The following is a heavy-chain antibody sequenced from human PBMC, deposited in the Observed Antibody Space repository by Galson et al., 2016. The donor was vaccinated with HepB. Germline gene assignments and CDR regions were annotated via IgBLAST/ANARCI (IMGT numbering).Heavy chain of an antibody. D-gene: IGHD2-21*02. CDR1: GGSSIAYT. J-gene: IGHJ5*02. V-gene: IGHV1-69*10. Sequence: SVKVSCKASGGSSIAYTISWLRQAPGQGLEWLGGMIPILDRPNYAQSFQDRLTITADKYTNTAYMELNSLISDDTAVYYCARDDSYCGVDCYRHFVHWGQGTLVTVSS. CDR3: ARDDSYCGVDCYRHFVH. CDR2: MIPILDRP.